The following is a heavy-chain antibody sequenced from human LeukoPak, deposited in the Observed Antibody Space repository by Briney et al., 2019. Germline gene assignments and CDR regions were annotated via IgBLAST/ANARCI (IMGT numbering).Heavy chain of an antibody. Sequence: GGSLRLSCAASGFTFSSYSMNWVRQAPGKGLEWVSSISSSISYIYYADSVKGRFTISRDNAKNSLYLQMNSLRAEDTAVYYCATIVATPNTDYWGQGTLVTVSS. J-gene: IGHJ4*02. D-gene: IGHD5-12*01. CDR3: ATIVATPNTDY. CDR2: ISSSISYI. V-gene: IGHV3-21*01. CDR1: GFTFSSYS.